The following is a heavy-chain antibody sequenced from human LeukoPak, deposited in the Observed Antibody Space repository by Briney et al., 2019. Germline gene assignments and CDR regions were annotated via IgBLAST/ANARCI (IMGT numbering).Heavy chain of an antibody. CDR2: INHNGNVN. J-gene: IGHJ4*02. D-gene: IGHD6-19*01. CDR1: GFTFSSYW. CDR3: AREVAGFDY. Sequence: AGGSLRLSCAASGFTFSSYWMNWARQAPGKGLEWVASINHNGNVNYYVDSVKGRFTISRDNAKNSLSLQMNSLRAEDTAVYYCAREVAGFDYWGQGTLVTVSS. V-gene: IGHV3-7*01.